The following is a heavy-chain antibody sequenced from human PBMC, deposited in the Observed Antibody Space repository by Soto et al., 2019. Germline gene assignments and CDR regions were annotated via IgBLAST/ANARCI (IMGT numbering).Heavy chain of an antibody. CDR3: ATGGDIAAAGTYFDY. V-gene: IGHV1-46*01. Sequence: GASVKVSCKASGYTFTSYYMHWVRQAPGQGLEWMGIINPSGGSTSYAQKFQGRVTMTKDTSASTAYMELSSLRSEDTAVYYCATGGDIAAAGTYFDYWGQGTLVTVSS. CDR2: INPSGGST. D-gene: IGHD6-13*01. J-gene: IGHJ4*02. CDR1: GYTFTSYY.